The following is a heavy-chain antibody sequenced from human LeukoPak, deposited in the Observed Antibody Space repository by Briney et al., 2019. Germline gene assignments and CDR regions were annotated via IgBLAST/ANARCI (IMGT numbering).Heavy chain of an antibody. CDR2: IKPDGSEK. J-gene: IGHJ4*02. Sequence: GGSLRLSCAASGFTFGTYWMTWVRQAPGKGLEWVGDIKPDGSEKYYLDSVKGRFTISRDNAENSLYLQMNSLRAEDTAIYFCARDWAHYDYWGQGTLVTVSS. V-gene: IGHV3-7*01. CDR3: ARDWAHYDY. CDR1: GFTFGTYW. D-gene: IGHD7-27*01.